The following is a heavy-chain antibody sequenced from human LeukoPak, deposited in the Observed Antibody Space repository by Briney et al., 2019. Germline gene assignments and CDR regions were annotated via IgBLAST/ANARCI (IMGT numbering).Heavy chain of an antibody. J-gene: IGHJ4*02. D-gene: IGHD3-10*01. CDR3: ASYGQPRGPDDY. CDR1: GYTFTSYG. Sequence: ASVTVSCKASGYTFTSYGISWVRQAPGQGLEWMGWISAYNGNTNYAQKLQGRVTMTTDTSTSTAYMELRSLRSDDTAVYYCASYGQPRGPDDYWGQGTLVTVSS. CDR2: ISAYNGNT. V-gene: IGHV1-18*01.